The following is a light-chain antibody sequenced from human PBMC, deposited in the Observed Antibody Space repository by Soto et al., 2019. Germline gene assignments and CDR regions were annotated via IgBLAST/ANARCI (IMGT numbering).Light chain of an antibody. V-gene: IGKV3-11*01. Sequence: EIVLTQSPATLSSSPGERATISCRASQSVSSYLAWYQQKPGKAPKLLIYDASNRFTGIPARFSGSGSGTAVSLTIISRVPEDFAVYYCQQRSNWPPLTFGGGTKVEIK. CDR3: QQRSNWPPLT. CDR2: DAS. J-gene: IGKJ4*02. CDR1: QSVSSY.